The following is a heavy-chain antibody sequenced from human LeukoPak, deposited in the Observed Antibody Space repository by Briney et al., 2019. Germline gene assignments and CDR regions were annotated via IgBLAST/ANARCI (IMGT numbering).Heavy chain of an antibody. CDR3: ARKISYISVFDY. V-gene: IGHV4-59*13. D-gene: IGHD2-15*01. J-gene: IGHJ4*02. Sequence: SETRSFTCSVSDSSISSYYWSWIRKPPGQGLEWIGYISDSGSTNYNPFLKSRVTISGDTPGNQVSLKLSSVTASDTAVYYCARKISYISVFDYWGQGTLVTVSS. CDR1: DSSISSYY. CDR2: ISDSGST.